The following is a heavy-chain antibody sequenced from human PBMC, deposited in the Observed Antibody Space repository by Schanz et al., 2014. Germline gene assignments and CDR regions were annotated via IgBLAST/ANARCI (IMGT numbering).Heavy chain of an antibody. V-gene: IGHV3-48*01. CDR2: ITYNGGTI. CDR3: ARDRRNADLDY. Sequence: EVHLVESGGGLVQPGGSLRLSCAASGITFSSHSLNWVRQAPGKGLEWISYITYNGGTIYYADSVKGRFTISRDNAKNSLYLEMNSLRAEDTALYYCARDRRNADLDYWGQGTLXTVSS. CDR1: GITFSSHS. J-gene: IGHJ4*02. D-gene: IGHD1-1*01.